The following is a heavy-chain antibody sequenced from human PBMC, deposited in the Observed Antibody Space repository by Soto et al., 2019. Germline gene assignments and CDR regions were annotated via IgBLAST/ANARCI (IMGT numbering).Heavy chain of an antibody. Sequence: QVHLAQSGPEVKKPGSSVRVSCQVSGDTFSSYAINWVRQAPGQGLEWMGGIIPVFLTTNHAQRFQDRLTIIADASTSTASMELTSLRPDDTAVYYCAAKSGFPYYFDLWGQGSLVTVSS. J-gene: IGHJ4*02. CDR2: IIPVFLTT. CDR3: AAKSGFPYYFDL. D-gene: IGHD3-9*01. V-gene: IGHV1-69*01. CDR1: GDTFSSYA.